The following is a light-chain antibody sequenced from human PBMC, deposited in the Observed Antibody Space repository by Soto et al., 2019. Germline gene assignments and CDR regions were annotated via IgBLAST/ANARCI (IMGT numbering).Light chain of an antibody. CDR1: SSDIGDHNY. CDR3: SSYTSSDSLVV. Sequence: QSALTQPASVSGSPGQSITISCTGTSSDIGDHNYVSWYQQHPGKAPKLMIYEVDNRPSGVSNRFSGSKSGYTASLTISGLQAEDEADYYCSSYTSSDSLVVFGGGTKVTVL. J-gene: IGLJ3*02. CDR2: EVD. V-gene: IGLV2-14*01.